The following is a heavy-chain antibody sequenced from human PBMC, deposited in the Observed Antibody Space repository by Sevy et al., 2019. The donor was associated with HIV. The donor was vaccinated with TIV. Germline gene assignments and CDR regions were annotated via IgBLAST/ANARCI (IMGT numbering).Heavy chain of an antibody. CDR3: AGPILTYNNGWSYYDY. CDR2: INYSGST. V-gene: IGHV4-39*01. Sequence: SETLSLTCTVSGASISSSGYYWGWIRQPPGKGLEWIASINYSGSTFYNPSLKSPVTISADTSKNQFSLDLNSVTAADTAIYYCAGPILTYNNGWSYYDYWGQGTVVTVSS. D-gene: IGHD6-19*01. CDR1: GASISSSGYY. J-gene: IGHJ4*02.